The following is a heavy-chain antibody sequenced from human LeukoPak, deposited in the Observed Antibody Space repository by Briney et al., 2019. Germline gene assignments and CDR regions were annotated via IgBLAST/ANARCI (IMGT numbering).Heavy chain of an antibody. D-gene: IGHD6-13*01. V-gene: IGHV3-23*01. Sequence: GGSLRLSCAASGFTVSSNYMSWVRQAPGKGLEWVSAISGSGGSTYYADSVKGRFTISRDNSKNTLYLQMNSLRTEDTALYYCAKDPDPTRIAAAGSEYFQHWGQGTLVTVSS. CDR1: GFTVSSNY. CDR2: ISGSGGST. J-gene: IGHJ1*01. CDR3: AKDPDPTRIAAAGSEYFQH.